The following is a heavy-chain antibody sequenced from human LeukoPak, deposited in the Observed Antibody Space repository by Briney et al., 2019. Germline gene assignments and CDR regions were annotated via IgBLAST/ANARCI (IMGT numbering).Heavy chain of an antibody. J-gene: IGHJ4*02. CDR2: IYYSGST. V-gene: IGHV4-59*02. CDR1: GGSVSSYY. D-gene: IGHD3-22*01. CDR3: ASYSYYYDSSGYFDY. Sequence: SETLSLTCTVSGGSVSSYYWSWIRQPPGKGLEWIGYIYYSGSTNYNPSLKSRVTISVDTSKNQFSLKLSSVAAADTAVYYCASYSYYYDSSGYFDYWGQGTLVTVSS.